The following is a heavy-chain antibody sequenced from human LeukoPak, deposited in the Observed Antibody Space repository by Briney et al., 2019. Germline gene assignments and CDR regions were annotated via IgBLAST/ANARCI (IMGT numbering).Heavy chain of an antibody. J-gene: IGHJ4*02. Sequence: SETLSLTCTVSGGSISSSSYYWGWIRQPPGKGLEWIGSIYYSGSTYYNPSLKSRVTISVDTSKNQFSLKLSSVTAADTAVYYCARRRYSYGYDYWGQGTLVTVSS. V-gene: IGHV4-39*07. D-gene: IGHD5-18*01. CDR2: IYYSGST. CDR1: GGSISSSSYY. CDR3: ARRRYSYGYDY.